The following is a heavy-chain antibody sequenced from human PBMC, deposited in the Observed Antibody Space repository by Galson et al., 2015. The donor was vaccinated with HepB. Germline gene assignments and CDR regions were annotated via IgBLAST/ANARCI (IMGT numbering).Heavy chain of an antibody. Sequence: SVKVSCKASGGTFSSYAISWVRQAPGQGLEWMGGIIPIFGTANYAQKFQGRVTITADESTSTAYMELSSLRSEDTAVYYCAMPKGWGKPAAVYYYYGMDVWGQGTTVTVSS. CDR2: IIPIFGTA. CDR3: AMPKGWGKPAAVYYYYGMDV. D-gene: IGHD2-2*01. CDR1: GGTFSSYA. J-gene: IGHJ6*02. V-gene: IGHV1-69*13.